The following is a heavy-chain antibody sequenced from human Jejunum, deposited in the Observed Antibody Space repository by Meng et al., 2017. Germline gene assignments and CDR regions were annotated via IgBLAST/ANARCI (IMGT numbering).Heavy chain of an antibody. J-gene: IGHJ6*02. CDR3: AREWGSEVAMDV. V-gene: IGHV3-48*03. CDR2: IDEGGSGR. CDR1: GFTFSDYE. D-gene: IGHD3-16*01. Sequence: GGSLRLSCEASGFTFSDYEMNWVRQAPGKGLEWVSYIDEGGSGRYYADAVRGRFTVSRDNAKNSLFLEMTSLRVEYTAFYYCAREWGSEVAMDVWGQGTTVTVSS.